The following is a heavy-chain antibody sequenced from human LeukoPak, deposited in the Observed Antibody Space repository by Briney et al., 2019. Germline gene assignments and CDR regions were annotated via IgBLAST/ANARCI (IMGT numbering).Heavy chain of an antibody. D-gene: IGHD5-12*01. CDR2: ISYDGSNK. Sequence: PGGSLRLSCAASGFTFSSYGMHWVRQAPGKGLEWVAVISYDGSNKYYADSVKGRFTISRDDSKNTLYLQMNSLRAEDTAVYYCAKDPLAHGYGLPSGWFQHWGQGTLVTVSS. V-gene: IGHV3-30*18. J-gene: IGHJ1*01. CDR1: GFTFSSYG. CDR3: AKDPLAHGYGLPSGWFQH.